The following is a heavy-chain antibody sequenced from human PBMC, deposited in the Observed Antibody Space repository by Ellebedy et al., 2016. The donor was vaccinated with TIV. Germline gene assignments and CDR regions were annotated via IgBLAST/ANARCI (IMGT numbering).Heavy chain of an antibody. CDR2: INQDGSRI. J-gene: IGHJ4*02. CDR3: AKDLVWERPETDY. D-gene: IGHD1-26*01. V-gene: IGHV3-7*01. Sequence: GGSLRLSXAASGFTFGGYWMSWFRQAPGKGLEWVGNINQDGSRIYSVDSVKGRFTISRDNAKNSLYLQMNSLRAEDTAVYYCAKDLVWERPETDYWGQGTLVTVSS. CDR1: GFTFGGYW.